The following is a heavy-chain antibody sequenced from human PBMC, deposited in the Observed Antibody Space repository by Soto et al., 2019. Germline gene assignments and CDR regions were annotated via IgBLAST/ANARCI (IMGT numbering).Heavy chain of an antibody. CDR2: ISSGSSDT. V-gene: IGHV3-21*01. CDR3: ARVAY. Sequence: PGGSLRLSCESSGFTFIRVGMNWVRQVPGKGLEWVASISSGSSDTWYADSVKGRFIISRDNAQNSLFLQMNTLRPEDTAMYYCARVAYWGPGTQVTVSS. J-gene: IGHJ4*02. CDR1: GFTFIRVG.